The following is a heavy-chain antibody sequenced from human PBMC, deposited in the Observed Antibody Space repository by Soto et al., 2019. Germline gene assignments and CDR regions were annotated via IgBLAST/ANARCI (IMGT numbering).Heavy chain of an antibody. D-gene: IGHD2-8*02. CDR2: INHSGST. V-gene: IGHV4-34*01. CDR3: ARDKITGLFDY. J-gene: IGHJ4*02. CDR1: GGSFSGYY. Sequence: SATLSLTCAVYGGSFSGYYWTWIRQPPGTGLEWIGEINHSGSTNYNPSLKSRVSISVDTSKNQFSLKLTSLTAADTAVYYCARDKITGLFDYWGQGTLVTVSS.